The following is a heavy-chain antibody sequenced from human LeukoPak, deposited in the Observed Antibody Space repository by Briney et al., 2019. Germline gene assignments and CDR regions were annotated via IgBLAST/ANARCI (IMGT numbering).Heavy chain of an antibody. CDR3: AHAYYDFWSGYYPFPYYFDY. D-gene: IGHD3-3*01. J-gene: IGHJ4*02. V-gene: IGHV2-5*01. CDR2: IYWNDDK. CDR1: GFSLSTSGVG. Sequence: SGPTLVNPTQTPTLTCTFSGFSLSTSGVGVGWIRQPPGKALEWLALIYWNDDKRYSPSLKSRLTITKDTSKNQVVLTMTNMDPVDTATYYCAHAYYDFWSGYYPFPYYFDYWGQGTLVTVSS.